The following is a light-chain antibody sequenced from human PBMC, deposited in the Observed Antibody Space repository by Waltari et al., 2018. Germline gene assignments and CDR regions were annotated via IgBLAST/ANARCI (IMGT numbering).Light chain of an antibody. CDR3: QQYSDDWT. CDR2: RAS. V-gene: IGKV1-5*03. Sequence: DIQMTQSPSTLSASVGDTVSITCRANQSINRWLAWYQQKPGKAPNRLIYRASTLESGVPSRFSGSESGAEFTLTISSLQPDDFATYYCQQYSDDWTFGQGTKVEIK. J-gene: IGKJ1*01. CDR1: QSINRW.